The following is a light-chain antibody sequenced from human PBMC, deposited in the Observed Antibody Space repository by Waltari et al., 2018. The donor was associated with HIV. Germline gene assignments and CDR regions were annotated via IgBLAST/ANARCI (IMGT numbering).Light chain of an antibody. V-gene: IGLV3-22*01. Sequence: SYELTQLPPVSVTPGQTARNTCSGDVRGENYADLYPQKPGQAPALVIYEDSERYPGIPERFSGSTSGNTTTLTISRVLTEDEGDYYCLSGDEDKRVFGGGTKLTVL. CDR2: EDS. J-gene: IGLJ2*01. CDR3: LSGDEDKRV. CDR1: VRGENY.